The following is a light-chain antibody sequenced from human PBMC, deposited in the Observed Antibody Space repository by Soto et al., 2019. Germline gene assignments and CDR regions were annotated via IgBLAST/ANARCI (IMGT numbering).Light chain of an antibody. CDR3: QQYGSSPRT. V-gene: IGKV3-20*01. CDR2: GAS. Sequence: EIVLTQSPGTLSLSPGERATLSCRASQTVSSTYLAWYQHKSGQAPRLLIYGASSRATGIPDRFSGSGSGTDFTLTISRLEPEDFAVYYCQQYGSSPRTFGQGTNVDIK. J-gene: IGKJ1*01. CDR1: QTVSSTY.